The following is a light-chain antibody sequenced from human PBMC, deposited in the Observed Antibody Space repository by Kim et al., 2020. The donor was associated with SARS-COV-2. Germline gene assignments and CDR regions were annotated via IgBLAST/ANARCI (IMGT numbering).Light chain of an antibody. CDR2: DAS. CDR1: QSVTRRA. V-gene: IGKV3-20*01. Sequence: EIVLTQSPGTLSLSPGEGATLSCRASQSVTRRALAWYQQKPGRTPRLLIYDASIRATGIPDRFSGGGSGTDFALTISRLEPEDFAVYSCQQYSSAPATFGQGTKLEI. CDR3: QQYSSAPAT. J-gene: IGKJ2*01.